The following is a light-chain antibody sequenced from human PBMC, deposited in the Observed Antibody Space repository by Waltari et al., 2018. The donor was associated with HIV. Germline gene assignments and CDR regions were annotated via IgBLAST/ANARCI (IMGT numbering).Light chain of an antibody. V-gene: IGLV2-23*02. CDR2: DVS. CDR1: SSDVGGYNY. J-gene: IGLJ1*01. Sequence: QSALTQPASVSGSPGQSITISCTGTSSDVGGYNYVSWYQQHPGKAPKLMIYDVSKRPSGVSNRFSVYKSGNTASLTISGLQAEDEADYYCCSYAGSSTFVFGTGTKVTVL. CDR3: CSYAGSSTFV.